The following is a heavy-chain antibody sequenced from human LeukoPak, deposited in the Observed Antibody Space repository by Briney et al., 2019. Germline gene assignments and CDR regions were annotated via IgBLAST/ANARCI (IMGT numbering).Heavy chain of an antibody. V-gene: IGHV1-69*05. J-gene: IGHJ4*02. CDR2: IIPIFGTA. D-gene: IGHD3-10*01. CDR1: GGTFSSYA. CDR3: SRDDGLWFGEYRGFDY. Sequence: ASVKLSCEASGGTFSSYAISWVRQAPGQGLEWMGRIIPIFGTANYAQKFQGRVTITTDESTSTASMELSSLRSEETAGYYWSRDDGLWFGEYRGFDYWGQGTLVTVSS.